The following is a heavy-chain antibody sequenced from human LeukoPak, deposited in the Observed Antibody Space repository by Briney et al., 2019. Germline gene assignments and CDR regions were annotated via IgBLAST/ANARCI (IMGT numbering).Heavy chain of an antibody. CDR2: IYPGDSDA. V-gene: IGHV5-51*01. Sequence: GESLKVSCQASGYSFTSYWIGWVRQMPGKGLEWMGIIYPGDSDARYSPSFQGQVTISADNSISTAYLHWSSLKASDTAMYYCARKSSGDDLDYWGQGTLVTVSS. D-gene: IGHD6-19*01. CDR1: GYSFTSYW. CDR3: ARKSSGDDLDY. J-gene: IGHJ4*02.